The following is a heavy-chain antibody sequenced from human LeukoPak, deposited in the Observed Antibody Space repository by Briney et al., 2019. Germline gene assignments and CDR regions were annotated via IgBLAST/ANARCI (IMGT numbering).Heavy chain of an antibody. CDR1: VGTFISYA. CDR3: ARVPVSRYCSGGSCYSNGYFDY. J-gene: IGHJ4*02. D-gene: IGHD2-15*01. CDR2: IIPIFGTA. V-gene: IGHV1-69*01. Sequence: SVKVSCKASVGTFISYAISWVRQAPGQGLEWMGGIIPIFGTANYAQKFQGRVTITADESTSTAYMELSSLRSEDTAVYYCARVPVSRYCSGGSCYSNGYFDYWGQGTLVTVSS.